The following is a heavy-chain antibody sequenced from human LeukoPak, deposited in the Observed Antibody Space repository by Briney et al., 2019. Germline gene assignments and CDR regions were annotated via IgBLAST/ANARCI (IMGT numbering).Heavy chain of an antibody. CDR3: ARDKGDTAIDEEYCYYYMDV. D-gene: IGHD5-18*01. J-gene: IGHJ6*03. CDR2: INPNSGGT. CDR1: GYTFTGYY. Sequence: ASVKVSCKASGYTFTGYYMHWVRQAPGQGLEWMGWINPNSGGTNYAQKFQGRVTMTRDTSISTAYMELSRLRSDDTAVYYCARDKGDTAIDEEYCYYYMDVWGKGTTVTISS. V-gene: IGHV1-2*02.